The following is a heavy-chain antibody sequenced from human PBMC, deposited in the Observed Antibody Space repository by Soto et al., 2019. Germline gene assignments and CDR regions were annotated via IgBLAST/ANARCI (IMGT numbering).Heavy chain of an antibody. Sequence: GGSLRLSCATSGFTFTYFSISWVRQAPGRGLEWVGFIRSKDYGGTTEYAASVKGRFAISRDDSTGIAYLQMNSLKNEDTAVYYCTREIPYFDPWGQGTPVTVSS. CDR2: IRSKDYGGTT. V-gene: IGHV3-49*02. CDR1: GFTFTYFS. J-gene: IGHJ5*02. CDR3: TREIPYFDP. D-gene: IGHD3-9*01.